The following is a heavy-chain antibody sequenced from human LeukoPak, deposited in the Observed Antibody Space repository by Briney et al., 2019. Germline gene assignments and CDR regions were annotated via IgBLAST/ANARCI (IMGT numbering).Heavy chain of an antibody. Sequence: GASVKVSCTASGYTFTGYYMHWVRQAPGQGLEWMGWINPNSGGTNYAQKFQGRVTMTRDTSISTAYMELSRLRSDDTAVYYCARGSYYYDSSGYYLPWGQGTMVTVSS. CDR2: INPNSGGT. D-gene: IGHD3-22*01. J-gene: IGHJ3*01. CDR3: ARGSYYYDSSGYYLP. CDR1: GYTFTGYY. V-gene: IGHV1-2*02.